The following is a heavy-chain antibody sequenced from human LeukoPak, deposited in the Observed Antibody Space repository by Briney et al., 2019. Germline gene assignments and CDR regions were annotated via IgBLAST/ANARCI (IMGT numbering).Heavy chain of an antibody. Sequence: SETLSLTCTVSGGSISSYYWSWIRQPAGKGLEWIGRIYTSGSTNYNLSLKSRVTMSVDTSKNQFSLKLSSVTAADTAVYYCAREVDVDIVATHFDYWGQGTLVTVSS. CDR2: IYTSGST. CDR1: GGSISSYY. CDR3: AREVDVDIVATHFDY. D-gene: IGHD5-12*01. V-gene: IGHV4-4*07. J-gene: IGHJ4*02.